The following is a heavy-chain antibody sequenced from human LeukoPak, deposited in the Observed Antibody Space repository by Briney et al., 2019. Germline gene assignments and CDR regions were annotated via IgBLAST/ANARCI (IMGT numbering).Heavy chain of an antibody. V-gene: IGHV4-61*01. CDR3: ARAPRYCSSTSCYDAFDI. CDR1: GGSVSSGSYY. J-gene: IGHJ3*02. Sequence: SETLSLTCTVSGGSVSSGSYYGSWIRQPPGKGLEWIGYIYYSGSTNYNPSLKSRVTISVDTSKNQFSLKLSSVTAADTAVYYCARAPRYCSSTSCYDAFDIWGQGTMVTVST. CDR2: IYYSGST. D-gene: IGHD2-2*01.